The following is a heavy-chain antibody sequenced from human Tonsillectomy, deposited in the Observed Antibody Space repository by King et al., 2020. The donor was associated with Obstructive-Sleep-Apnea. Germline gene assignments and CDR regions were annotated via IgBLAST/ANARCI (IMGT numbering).Heavy chain of an antibody. V-gene: IGHV3-74*01. J-gene: IGHJ3*02. D-gene: IGHD3-3*02. CDR1: GFTFSNYW. CDR3: ARSSLGAIVI. CDR2: IYSDGSRT. Sequence: VQLVESGGGLVQPGGSPRLSCAASGFTFSNYWMHWVRQAPGKGLVWVSLIYSDGSRTTYADSVKGRFTISRDNAKNTLYLQMNSLRAEDTAVYYCARSSLGAIVIWGQGTMVTVSS.